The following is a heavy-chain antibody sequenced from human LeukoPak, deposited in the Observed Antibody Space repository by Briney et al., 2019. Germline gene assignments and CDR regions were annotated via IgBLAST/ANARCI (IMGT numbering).Heavy chain of an antibody. CDR2: IYISGST. CDR3: ARAQDYYDSSGYSQHFDY. J-gene: IGHJ4*02. V-gene: IGHV4-61*02. Sequence: PSQTLSLTCTVSGGSISSGSYYWSWIRQPAGKGLEWIGRIYISGSTNYNPSLKSRVTISVDTSKNQFSLKLSSVTAADTAVYYCARAQDYYDSSGYSQHFDYWGQGTLVTVSS. D-gene: IGHD3-22*01. CDR1: GGSISSGSYY.